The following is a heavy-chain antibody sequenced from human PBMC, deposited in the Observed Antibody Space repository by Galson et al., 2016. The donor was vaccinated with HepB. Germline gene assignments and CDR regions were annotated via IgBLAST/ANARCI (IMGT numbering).Heavy chain of an antibody. Sequence: SLRLSCAASGFIFSSYSMNWVRQAPGKGLEWVSYISGSSHSIYYADSVKGRFTISRDNAKNSLYLQMNILRDEDTAVYYCARDWTAAVVRYSFDIWGQGTMVTVSS. CDR2: ISGSSHSI. J-gene: IGHJ3*02. CDR1: GFIFSSYS. CDR3: ARDWTAAVVRYSFDI. D-gene: IGHD6-13*01. V-gene: IGHV3-48*02.